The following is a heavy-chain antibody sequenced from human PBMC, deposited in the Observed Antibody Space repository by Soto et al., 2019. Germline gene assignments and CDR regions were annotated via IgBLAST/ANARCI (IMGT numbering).Heavy chain of an antibody. CDR3: ARVLAGSYGDYVPSPFYFDY. CDR1: GFTFNIYG. J-gene: IGHJ4*02. V-gene: IGHV3-30*03. D-gene: IGHD4-17*01. CDR2: ISYDGSNK. Sequence: QVQLVESGGGVVQPGRSLRLSCAASGFTFNIYGMHWVRQAPGKGLEWVAVISYDGSNKYYTGSVRGRFTISRDDSKNTLYLQMNSLGAEDTAVYYCARVLAGSYGDYVPSPFYFDYWGEGTLVTVSS.